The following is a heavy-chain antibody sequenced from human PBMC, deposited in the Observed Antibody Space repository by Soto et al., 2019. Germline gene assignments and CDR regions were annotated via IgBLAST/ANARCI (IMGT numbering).Heavy chain of an antibody. CDR2: IIPIFGTA. CDR1: GGTFSSYA. Sequence: ASVKVSCKASGGTFSSYAISWVRQAPGQGLEWMGGIIPIFGTANYAQKFQGRVTITADKSTSTAYMELSSLRSEDTAVYYCARALRYFDWLPWFDPWGQGTLVTVSS. D-gene: IGHD3-9*01. CDR3: ARALRYFDWLPWFDP. J-gene: IGHJ5*02. V-gene: IGHV1-69*06.